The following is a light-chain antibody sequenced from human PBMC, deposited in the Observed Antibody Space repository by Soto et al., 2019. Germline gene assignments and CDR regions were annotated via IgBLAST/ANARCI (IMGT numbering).Light chain of an antibody. CDR1: QTISSN. J-gene: IGKJ1*01. CDR3: QQRSNSPWT. V-gene: IGKV3-15*01. CDR2: GAS. Sequence: DIVITQSPATLSVSPGERATLSCRASQTISSNLAWYQQTPGQTPRLLIYGASTRDAGIPARFSGSGSGTDFTLTISSLEPEDFEVYYCQQRSNSPWTFGQGTKVDIK.